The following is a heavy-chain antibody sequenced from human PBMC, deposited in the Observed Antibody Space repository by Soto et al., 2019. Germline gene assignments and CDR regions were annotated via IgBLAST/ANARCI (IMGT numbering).Heavy chain of an antibody. J-gene: IGHJ4*02. D-gene: IGHD4-17*01. CDR3: ARDPTVTTLELFWKYYFDY. CDR1: GFTFSSYA. Sequence: GGSLRLSCAASGFTFSSYAMHWFRHAPGKGLEWVAVISYDGSNKYYADSVKGRFTISRDNSKNTLYLQMNSLRAEDTAVYYCARDPTVTTLELFWKYYFDYWGQGTLVTVSS. CDR2: ISYDGSNK. V-gene: IGHV3-30-3*01.